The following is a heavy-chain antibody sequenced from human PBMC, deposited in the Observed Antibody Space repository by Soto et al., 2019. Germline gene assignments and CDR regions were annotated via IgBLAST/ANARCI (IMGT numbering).Heavy chain of an antibody. Sequence: GGSLRLSCAGSGFTFASYVMTWVRQAPGKGLEWVSSISATGGSTYYAGSVKGRFTISRDNSKNTLFLQMNSLRAEDTAVYYCANAEHPRRSIGFDYWGQGTLVTVSS. CDR3: ANAEHPRRSIGFDY. CDR1: GFTFASYV. V-gene: IGHV3-23*01. J-gene: IGHJ4*02. CDR2: ISATGGST. D-gene: IGHD3-16*02.